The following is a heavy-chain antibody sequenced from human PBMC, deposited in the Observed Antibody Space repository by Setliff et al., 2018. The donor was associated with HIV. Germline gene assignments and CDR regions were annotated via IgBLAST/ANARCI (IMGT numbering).Heavy chain of an antibody. CDR1: GYSFSSYW. D-gene: IGHD3-16*02. V-gene: IGHV5-51*01. CDR2: IYPGDSDT. CDR3: AKGNYRFEN. Sequence: GESLKISCKGSGYSFSSYWIAWVRQMPGKGLDWMGIIYPGDSDTKYSPSFQGQVTISADKSINTAYLQMVSLRAEDTAVYFCAKGNYRFENWGQGTLVTVSS. J-gene: IGHJ4*02.